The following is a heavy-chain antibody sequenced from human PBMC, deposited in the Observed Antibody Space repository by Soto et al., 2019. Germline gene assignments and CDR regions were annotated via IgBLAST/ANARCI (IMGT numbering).Heavy chain of an antibody. CDR3: TRGGVSTHTFDN. V-gene: IGHV5-51*04. CDR1: GYNFAGYC. Sequence: GESLKISCKGSGYNFAGYCVAWVRQMPGKGLELMGIIYPGYSDSRYRPSFQGQVTISANKLTSSAYLQWSRLRRSDTAMYHCTRGGVSTHTFDNGGQGT. J-gene: IGHJ4*02. CDR2: IYPGYSDS. D-gene: IGHD3-3*01.